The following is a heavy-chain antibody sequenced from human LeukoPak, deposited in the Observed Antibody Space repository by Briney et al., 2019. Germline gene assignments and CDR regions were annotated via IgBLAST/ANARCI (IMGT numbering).Heavy chain of an antibody. D-gene: IGHD1-26*01. CDR3: ARQEGSHWDWFDP. Sequence: PSETLSLTCTVSGGSIRSTSYYWGWIRQPPGKGLEWIGSIYYTGSTYDNPSLKSRAIISVDTSNNQFSLKLNSVSAADTAVYYCARQEGSHWDWFDPWGQGTLVTVSS. CDR2: IYYTGST. J-gene: IGHJ5*02. V-gene: IGHV4-39*01. CDR1: GGSIRSTSYY.